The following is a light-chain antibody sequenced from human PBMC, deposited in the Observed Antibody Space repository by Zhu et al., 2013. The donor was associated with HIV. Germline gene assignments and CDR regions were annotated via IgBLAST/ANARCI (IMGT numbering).Light chain of an antibody. CDR1: QGIRTD. Sequence: AIQMTQSPSSLSASVGDRVTITCRASQGIRTDLGWYQQKAGKAPKLLIFGASALQSGVPSRFSGSGTGTEFTLTIISLQPEDFATYYCLQNYLYPWTFGQGPRWKSN. CDR3: LQNYLYPWT. CDR2: GAS. J-gene: IGKJ1*01. V-gene: IGKV1-6*01.